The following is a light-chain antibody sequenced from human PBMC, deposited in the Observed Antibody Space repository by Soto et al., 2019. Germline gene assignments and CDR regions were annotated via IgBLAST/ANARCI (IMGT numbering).Light chain of an antibody. V-gene: IGKV3-11*01. CDR1: QSISSY. Sequence: EIVLTQSPATLSLSPGERATLSCRASQSISSYLAWYRQIPGQAPRLLIYDTSNRATGIPDRFSGGGSGTDFTLTISSLEPEDFAVYFCQQRSNSPPTFGQGTRLEIK. J-gene: IGKJ5*01. CDR2: DTS. CDR3: QQRSNSPPT.